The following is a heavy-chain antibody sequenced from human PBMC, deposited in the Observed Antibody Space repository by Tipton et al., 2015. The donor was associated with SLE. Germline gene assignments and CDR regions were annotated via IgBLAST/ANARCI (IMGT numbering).Heavy chain of an antibody. J-gene: IGHJ4*02. D-gene: IGHD1-26*01. Sequence: LSLTCTVSGGSISSGGYYWSWIRQHPGKGLEWIGYIYYSGSTYYNPSLKSRVTISVDTSKNQFSLKLSSVTAADTAVYYCARDGYGGSHFSYWGQGTLVTVSS. CDR3: ARDGYGGSHFSY. V-gene: IGHV4-31*03. CDR1: GGSISSGGYY. CDR2: IYYSGST.